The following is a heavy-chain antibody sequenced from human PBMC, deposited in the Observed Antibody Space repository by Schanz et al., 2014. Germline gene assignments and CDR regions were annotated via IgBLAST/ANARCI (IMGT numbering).Heavy chain of an antibody. D-gene: IGHD4-17*01. CDR1: GFSLNTYG. J-gene: IGHJ4*02. V-gene: IGHV3-33*01. CDR2: IWNNGVTK. Sequence: QAQLMESGGGVVQPGTSLILSCSVSGFSLNTYGIHWFRQPAGKGLEWVAVIWNNGVTKYYADSVRGRFTISRDRFQNTLYLRMSSLRAEDTAVYYCARPRGDYGEVDYWGQGTLVSVSS. CDR3: ARPRGDYGEVDY.